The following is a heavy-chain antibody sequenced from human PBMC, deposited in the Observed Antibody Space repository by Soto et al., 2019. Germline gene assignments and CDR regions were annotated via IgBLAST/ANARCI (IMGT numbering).Heavy chain of an antibody. CDR2: IDSGGST. J-gene: IGHJ4*02. CDR3: ARGSDCSGGSCYSGY. D-gene: IGHD2-15*01. Sequence: EVQLVESGGGLVQPGGSLRLSCAASGFTVSSNYMSWVRQAPGKGLEWVSVIDSGGSTYYADSVKGRFTISRHNSKNTLYLQMNSLRAEDTAVYYCARGSDCSGGSCYSGYWGQGTLVTVSS. V-gene: IGHV3-53*04. CDR1: GFTVSSNY.